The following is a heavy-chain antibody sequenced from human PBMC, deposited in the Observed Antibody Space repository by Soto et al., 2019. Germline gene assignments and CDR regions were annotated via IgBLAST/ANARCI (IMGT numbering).Heavy chain of an antibody. J-gene: IGHJ4*02. V-gene: IGHV3-21*01. D-gene: IGHD2-21*01. Sequence: PGGSLRPSCATSGFTFSNFSMAWFRQAPGRGLEWVSSISSSSSYIYYADSVKGRFTISRDNAKNSLYLQMNSLRAEDTAVYYCARPSPGGDYFDYWGQGTLVTVSS. CDR1: GFTFSNFS. CDR2: ISSSSSYI. CDR3: ARPSPGGDYFDY.